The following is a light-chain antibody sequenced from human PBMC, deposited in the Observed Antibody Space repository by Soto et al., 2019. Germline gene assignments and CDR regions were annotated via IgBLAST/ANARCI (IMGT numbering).Light chain of an antibody. CDR2: SNN. CDR1: SSNIVSNT. V-gene: IGLV1-44*01. Sequence: QSVLTQPPSASGTPGQRVTISCSGSSSNIVSNTVNWYQQLPGTAPKLLIYSNNQRPSGVPDRFSGSKSGTSASLAISGLQSEDEADYYCAAWDDSLNGYVVFGEGTKLTVL. CDR3: AAWDDSLNGYVV. J-gene: IGLJ2*01.